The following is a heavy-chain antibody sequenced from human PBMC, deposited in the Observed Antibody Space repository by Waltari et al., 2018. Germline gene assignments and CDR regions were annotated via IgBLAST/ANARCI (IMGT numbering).Heavy chain of an antibody. D-gene: IGHD3-10*01. Sequence: QVQLQESGPGLVKPSETLSLTCTVSGGSISSYSWSWIRQPPGKGLEWIGYIYYCGSTNYNPSLKSRVTISVDTSKNQFSLKLSSVTAADTAVYYCARFSYGPSFDYWGQGTLVTVSS. CDR2: IYYCGST. J-gene: IGHJ4*02. V-gene: IGHV4-59*01. CDR3: ARFSYGPSFDY. CDR1: GGSISSYS.